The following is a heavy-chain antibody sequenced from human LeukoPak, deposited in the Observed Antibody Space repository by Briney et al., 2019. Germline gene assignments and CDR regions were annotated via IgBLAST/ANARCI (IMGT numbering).Heavy chain of an antibody. Sequence: GGSLGLSCAASGFTFSTYAMSWVRQAPGKGLEWVSVTSGSGGSTYYADSVRGRFTISRDNSKNTLYLQMNSLRAEDTAVYYCARDGGSYFQHWGQGTLVTVSS. V-gene: IGHV3-23*01. CDR2: TSGSGGST. J-gene: IGHJ1*01. D-gene: IGHD1-26*01. CDR1: GFTFSTYA. CDR3: ARDGGSYFQH.